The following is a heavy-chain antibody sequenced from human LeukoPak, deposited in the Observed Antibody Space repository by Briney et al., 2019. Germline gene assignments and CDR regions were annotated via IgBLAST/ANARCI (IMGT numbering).Heavy chain of an antibody. D-gene: IGHD3-22*01. CDR2: IRYDGSNK. V-gene: IGHV3-30*02. J-gene: IGHJ4*02. CDR1: GFTFSSYG. CDR3: AKGIGYYDSSPTFEY. Sequence: GGSLRLSCAASGFTFSSYGMHWVRQAPGKGLEWVAFIRYDGSNKYYADSVKGRFTISRDNSKNTLYLQMNSLRVEDTAVYYCAKGIGYYDSSPTFEYWGQGTLATVSS.